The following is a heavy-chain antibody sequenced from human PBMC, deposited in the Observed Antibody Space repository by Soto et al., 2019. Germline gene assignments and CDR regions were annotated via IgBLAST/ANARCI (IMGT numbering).Heavy chain of an antibody. Sequence: QVQLVQSGAEVKKPGSSVKVSCKASGGTFSSYAISWVRQAPGQGLEWMGGIIPIFCTANYAQKFQGRVMITADECKSTAYMELSRLRAEDTAVYYCARQQCELRSPRDLYYYYYGMDVLGQGTTVTVSS. J-gene: IGHJ6*02. CDR2: IIPIFCTA. V-gene: IGHV1-69*01. CDR3: ARQQCELRSPRDLYYYYYGMDV. D-gene: IGHD1-26*01. CDR1: GGTFSSYA.